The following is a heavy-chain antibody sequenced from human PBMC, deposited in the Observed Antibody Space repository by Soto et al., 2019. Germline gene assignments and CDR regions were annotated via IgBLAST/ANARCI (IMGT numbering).Heavy chain of an antibody. J-gene: IGHJ4*02. Sequence: PGESLKISCKGSGYSFTTYWIAWVRQMPGKGLEWMGIIYPGDSDTRYSPSFQGQVTMSADKSISTAYLQWSSLKASDPAMYYCARPVDAGRFDCWGQGPLVTASS. V-gene: IGHV5-51*01. CDR3: ARPVDAGRFDC. CDR2: IYPGDSDT. CDR1: GYSFTTYW.